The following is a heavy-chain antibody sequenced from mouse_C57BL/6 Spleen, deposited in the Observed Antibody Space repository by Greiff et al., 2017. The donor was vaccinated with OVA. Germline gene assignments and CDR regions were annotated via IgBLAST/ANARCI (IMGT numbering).Heavy chain of an antibody. V-gene: IGHV1-55*01. Sequence: VQLQQPGAELVKPGASVKMSCKASGYTFTSYWITWVKQRPGQGLEWIGDIYPGSGSTNYNEKFKSKATLTVDTSSRTAYMQLSSLTSEDSAVYYGARRRVGPCTFVYGGQGTTLPVSS. CDR1: GYTFTSYW. J-gene: IGHJ2*01. D-gene: IGHD4-1*01. CDR2: IYPGSGST. CDR3: ARRRVGPCTFVY.